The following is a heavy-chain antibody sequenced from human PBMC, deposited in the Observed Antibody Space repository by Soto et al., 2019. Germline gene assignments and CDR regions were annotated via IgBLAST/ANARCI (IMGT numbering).Heavy chain of an antibody. CDR1: GFTFSSYS. CDR3: ARARDGYNSFDY. CDR2: ISSSSSYI. Sequence: GGSLRLSCVASGFTFSSYSMNWVRQAPGKGLEWVSSISSSSSYIYYADSVKGRFTISRDNAKNSLYLQMNSLRAEDTAVYYCARARDGYNSFDYWGQGTLVTVSS. J-gene: IGHJ4*02. V-gene: IGHV3-21*01. D-gene: IGHD5-12*01.